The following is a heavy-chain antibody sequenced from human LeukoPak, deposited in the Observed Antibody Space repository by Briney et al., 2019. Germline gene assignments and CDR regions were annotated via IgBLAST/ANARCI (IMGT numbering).Heavy chain of an antibody. J-gene: IGHJ4*02. V-gene: IGHV3-21*01. CDR3: ARDDYDSSGRHY. D-gene: IGHD3-22*01. Sequence: GGSLRLSCAASGFTFSSYSMNWVRQAPGKGLEWVSSISSSSSYIYYADSVKGRFTISRDNAKNSLYPQMNSLRAEDTAVYYCARDDYDSSGRHYWGQGTLVTVSS. CDR2: ISSSSSYI. CDR1: GFTFSSYS.